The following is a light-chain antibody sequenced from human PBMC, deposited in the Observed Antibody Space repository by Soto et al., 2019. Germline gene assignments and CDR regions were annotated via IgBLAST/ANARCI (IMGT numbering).Light chain of an antibody. V-gene: IGKV1-6*02. CDR1: QDIRNE. J-gene: IGKJ1*01. CDR2: AAS. CDR3: LQDYNYPRT. Sequence: AIQMTPSPSSLSAAVGDRVTITCRASQDIRNELGWYQQKPGKAPNLLIYAASSLHTGVPSRFSGSGSGSYFTLTISGLQPDDFATYYCLQDYNYPRTFGRGTKVEVK.